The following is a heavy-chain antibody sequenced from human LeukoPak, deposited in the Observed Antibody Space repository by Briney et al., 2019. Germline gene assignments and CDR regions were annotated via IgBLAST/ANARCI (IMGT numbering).Heavy chain of an antibody. J-gene: IGHJ5*02. D-gene: IGHD2-8*01. CDR1: GFTFGDYA. Sequence: QSGGSLRLSCTASGFTFGDYAMSWFRQAPGKGLEWVGFIRSKAYGGTTEYAASVKGRFTISRDDSKSIAYLQMNSLKTEDTAVYYCTRDRSVIPVLMVYAVRDWFDPWGQGTLVTVSS. CDR3: TRDRSVIPVLMVYAVRDWFDP. V-gene: IGHV3-49*03. CDR2: IRSKAYGGTT.